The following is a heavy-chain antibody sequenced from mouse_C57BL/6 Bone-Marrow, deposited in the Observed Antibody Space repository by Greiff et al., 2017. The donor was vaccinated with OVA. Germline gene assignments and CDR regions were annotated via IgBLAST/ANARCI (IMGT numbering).Heavy chain of an antibody. D-gene: IGHD1-1*01. Sequence: QVQLKESGAELARPGASVKLSCKASGYTFTSYGISWVKQRTGQGLEWIGEIYPRSGNTYYNEKFKGKATLTADKSSSTAYMELRSLTSEDSAVYFCARRKTTLVGGYFDVWGTGTTVTVSS. V-gene: IGHV1-81*01. CDR1: GYTFTSYG. CDR3: ARRKTTLVGGYFDV. J-gene: IGHJ1*03. CDR2: IYPRSGNT.